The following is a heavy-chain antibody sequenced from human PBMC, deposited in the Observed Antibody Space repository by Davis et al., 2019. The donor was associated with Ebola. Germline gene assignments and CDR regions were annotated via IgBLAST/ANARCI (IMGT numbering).Heavy chain of an antibody. J-gene: IGHJ4*02. Sequence: ASVKVSCKASGYTFTRYGITWVRQAPGQGLEWMGWINGGNTHYEQKVQGRVTMTTDTSTSTAFMELRSLTSDDTAVYYCVRDPWGDDDVYWGQGTLVTVSS. CDR2: INGGNT. D-gene: IGHD2-21*01. V-gene: IGHV1-18*01. CDR3: VRDPWGDDDVY. CDR1: GYTFTRYG.